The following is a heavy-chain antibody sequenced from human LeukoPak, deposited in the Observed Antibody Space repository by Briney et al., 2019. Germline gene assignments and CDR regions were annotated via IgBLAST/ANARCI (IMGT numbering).Heavy chain of an antibody. V-gene: IGHV3-7*01. CDR3: ARSGSAGSVDY. Sequence: GGSLRLSCAASGFTFSNFWMGWVRLTPGKGLEWVANINNDGKERYYVDSVKGRFTISRDNARNSLYLQMNSLTVEDTSIFYCARSGSAGSVDYWGQGTLVTVSS. D-gene: IGHD3-10*01. CDR1: GFTFSNFW. CDR2: INNDGKER. J-gene: IGHJ4*02.